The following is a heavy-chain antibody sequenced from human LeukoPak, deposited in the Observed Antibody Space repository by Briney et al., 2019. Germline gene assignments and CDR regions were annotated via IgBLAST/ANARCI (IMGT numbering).Heavy chain of an antibody. J-gene: IGHJ4*02. CDR1: GGSISSYY. Sequence: SETLPLTCTVSGGSISSYYWSWIRQPPGKGLKWIGYIYYSGSTNYNPSLKSRVTISVDTSKNQFSLKLSSVTAADTAVYYCARVEEGFSFDYWGQGTLVTVPS. CDR3: ARVEEGFSFDY. CDR2: IYYSGST. D-gene: IGHD3-10*01. V-gene: IGHV4-59*01.